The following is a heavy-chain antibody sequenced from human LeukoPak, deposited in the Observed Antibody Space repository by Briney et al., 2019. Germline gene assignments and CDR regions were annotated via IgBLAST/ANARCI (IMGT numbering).Heavy chain of an antibody. CDR3: ARSGLDSGSYQRPFDY. V-gene: IGHV3-9*01. J-gene: IGHJ4*02. CDR1: GFTFDDYA. Sequence: PGGSLRLSCAASGFTFDDYAMHWVRQAPGKGLEWVSGISWNSGSIDYADSVKGRFTISRDNAKNSLYLQMNSLRAEDTALYYCARSGLDSGSYQRPFDYWGQGTLVTVSS. CDR2: ISWNSGSI. D-gene: IGHD1-26*01.